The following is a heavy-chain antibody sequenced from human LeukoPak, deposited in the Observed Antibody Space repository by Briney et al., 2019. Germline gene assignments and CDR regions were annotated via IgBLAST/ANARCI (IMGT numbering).Heavy chain of an antibody. Sequence: PGGSLKLSCAASGFTFSSYWMTWVRQAPGKGLEWVANIKQDGSEKYYVDSVKGRFTISRDNGKNSLYLQVNSLRAEDTATYYCARDSAAAGLDYWGQGTLVIVSS. CDR3: ARDSAAAGLDY. V-gene: IGHV3-7*01. CDR2: IKQDGSEK. D-gene: IGHD6-13*01. J-gene: IGHJ4*02. CDR1: GFTFSSYW.